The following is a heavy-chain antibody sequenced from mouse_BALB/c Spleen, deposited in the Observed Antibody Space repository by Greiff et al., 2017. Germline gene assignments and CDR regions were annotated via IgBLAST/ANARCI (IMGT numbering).Heavy chain of an antibody. J-gene: IGHJ4*01. CDR2: IWSGGST. V-gene: IGHV2-2*02. D-gene: IGHD3-2*01. CDR3: ARIDNSDYEYAMDY. CDR1: GFSLTSYG. Sequence: VQLQQSGPGLVQPSQCLSISCTASGFSLTSYGVYWVRQSPGKGLEWLGAIWSGGSTDYYAAFISRLSISNDNSESQVFFKMNSLQANDTAIYCCARIDNSDYEYAMDYWGQGTSVTVSS.